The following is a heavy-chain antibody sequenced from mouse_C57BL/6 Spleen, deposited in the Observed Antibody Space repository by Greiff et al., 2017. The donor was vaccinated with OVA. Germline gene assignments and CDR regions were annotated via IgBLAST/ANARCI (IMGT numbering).Heavy chain of an antibody. Sequence: QVQLQQPGAELVKPGASVKMSCKASGYTFTSYWITWVKQRPGQGLEWIGDIYPGSGSTNYNEKFKSKATLTVDTSSSTAYMQLSSLTSEDSAVYYCARRGSSGVYFDYWGQGTTLTVSS. CDR1: GYTFTSYW. D-gene: IGHD3-2*02. CDR3: ARRGSSGVYFDY. CDR2: IYPGSGST. V-gene: IGHV1-55*01. J-gene: IGHJ2*01.